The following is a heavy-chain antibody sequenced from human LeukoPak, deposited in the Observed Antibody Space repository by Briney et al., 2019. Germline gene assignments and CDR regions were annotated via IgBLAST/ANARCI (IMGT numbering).Heavy chain of an antibody. D-gene: IGHD3-22*01. V-gene: IGHV3-23*01. CDR3: AKSNYVDSGGYYFFDY. CDR2: ISVSGGST. Sequence: GGSLRLSCAPSRFTFRKYAMTWLRQAPGKGLEWVSGISVSGGSTNYADSVKGRFTISRDNSKNPLYLQMNSLRDDDTSVYYGAKSNYVDSGGYYFFDYWGQGTLVTVSS. J-gene: IGHJ4*02. CDR1: RFTFRKYA.